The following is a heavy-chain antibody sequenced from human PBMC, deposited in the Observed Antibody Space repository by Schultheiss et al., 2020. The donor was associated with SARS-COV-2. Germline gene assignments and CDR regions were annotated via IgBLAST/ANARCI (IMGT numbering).Heavy chain of an antibody. CDR1: GFTFSKAW. Sequence: GGSLRLSCAASGFTFSKAWMTWVRQAPGKGLVWVSRINSDGSSTSYADSVKGRFTISRDNAKNTLYLQMNSLRAEDTAVYYCARGGLYGFYDYWGQGTLVTVSS. CDR3: ARGGLYGFYDY. V-gene: IGHV3-74*01. J-gene: IGHJ4*02. D-gene: IGHD4-17*01. CDR2: INSDGSST.